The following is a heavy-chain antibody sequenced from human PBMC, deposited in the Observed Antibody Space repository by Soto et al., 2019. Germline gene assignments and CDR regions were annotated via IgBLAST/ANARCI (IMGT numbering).Heavy chain of an antibody. Sequence: QVQLVQSGAEVKKPGSSVKVSCKASGGTFNNYAVTWVRQAPGQGLEWMGGIIPILGTPNYAQRFEGRVTITADTSKSTAYMELSSLRSDDTAVYYCASSYGTSWYGDYWGQGTLVTVSS. CDR2: IIPILGTP. J-gene: IGHJ4*02. CDR3: ASSYGTSWYGDY. D-gene: IGHD6-13*01. CDR1: GGTFNNYA. V-gene: IGHV1-69*06.